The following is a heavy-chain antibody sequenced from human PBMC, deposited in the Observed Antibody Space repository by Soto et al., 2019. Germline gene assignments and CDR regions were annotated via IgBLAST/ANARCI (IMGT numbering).Heavy chain of an antibody. Sequence: PGGSLRLSCAAAGFTFSSYSMNWVRQAPGKGLEWVSSISSSSSYIYYADSVKGRFTISRDNAKNSLYLQMNSLRAEDTAVYYCARETGTTGTGGLNYYYYYMDVWGKGTTVTVSS. CDR3: ARETGTTGTGGLNYYYYYMDV. CDR1: GFTFSSYS. V-gene: IGHV3-21*01. J-gene: IGHJ6*03. CDR2: ISSSSSYI. D-gene: IGHD1-1*01.